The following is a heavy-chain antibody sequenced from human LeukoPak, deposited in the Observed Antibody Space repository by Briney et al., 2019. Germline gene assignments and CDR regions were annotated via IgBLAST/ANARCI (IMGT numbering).Heavy chain of an antibody. J-gene: IGHJ4*02. V-gene: IGHV5-51*01. CDR2: IYPDDSDT. Sequence: GESLKISCKHSEYSFPNYCIGWVRQMPGKGLKWMGIIYPDDSDTRYSPSFQGQVTISADKSISTAYLQWSSLKASDTAMYYCARPGQLGEYTPYYFDYWGQGTLVTVSS. CDR1: EYSFPNYC. CDR3: ARPGQLGEYTPYYFDY. D-gene: IGHD7-27*01.